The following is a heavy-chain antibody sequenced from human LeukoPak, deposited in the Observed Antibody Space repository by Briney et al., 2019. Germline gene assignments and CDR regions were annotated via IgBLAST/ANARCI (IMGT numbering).Heavy chain of an antibody. D-gene: IGHD1-26*01. J-gene: IGHJ4*02. Sequence: ASVKVSCKASGYIFTDYYMHWVRQAPGQGLEWMGWISAYNGNTNYAQKLQGRVTMTTDTSTSTAYMELRSLRSDDTAVYYCARREDSGSYTDYWGQGTLVTVSS. CDR1: GYIFTDYY. CDR3: ARREDSGSYTDY. V-gene: IGHV1-18*04. CDR2: ISAYNGNT.